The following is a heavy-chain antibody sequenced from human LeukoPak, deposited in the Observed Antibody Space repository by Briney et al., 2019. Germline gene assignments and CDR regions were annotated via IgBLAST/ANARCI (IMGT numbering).Heavy chain of an antibody. D-gene: IGHD2-2*01. V-gene: IGHV4-4*07. CDR3: ARVRTTSCYVFGCDYYGMDV. CDR1: VGSISSYY. Sequence: SEALLLTCWVSVGSISSYYCRWIRQPAGRVVELIGRIYTSGSTNYIPSLTSRVTMSVDTSKNQSSLKLSSVTAADTAVYYCARVRTTSCYVFGCDYYGMDVWGQGTTVTVSS. CDR2: IYTSGST. J-gene: IGHJ6*02.